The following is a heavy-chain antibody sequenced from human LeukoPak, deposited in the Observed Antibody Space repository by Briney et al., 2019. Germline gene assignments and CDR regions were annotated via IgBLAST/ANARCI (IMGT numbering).Heavy chain of an antibody. CDR2: IYTSGST. CDR1: GGSISSYY. D-gene: IGHD4-17*01. CDR3: ARGTVTGGPYFDY. J-gene: IGHJ4*02. Sequence: SETLSLTCTVSGGSISSYYWSWLRQPAGKGLEWIGRIYTSGSTNYNPSLTSRVTMSVDTSKNQFSLKLSSVTAADTAVYYCARGTVTGGPYFDYWGQGTLVTVSS. V-gene: IGHV4-4*07.